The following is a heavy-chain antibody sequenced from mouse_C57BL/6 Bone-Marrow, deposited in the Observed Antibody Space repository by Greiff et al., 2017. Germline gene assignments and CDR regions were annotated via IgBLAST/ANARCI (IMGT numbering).Heavy chain of an antibody. Sequence: EVQLQESGGGLVQPGGSMKLSCVASGFTFSNYWMNWVRQSPEKGLEWVAQIRLKSDNYATHYAESVKGRFTISRDDSKSSVYLQMNNLRAEDTGIYYCTAPPTPRGYWGQGTTLTVSS. CDR1: GFTFSNYW. CDR3: TAPPTPRGY. V-gene: IGHV6-3*01. J-gene: IGHJ2*01. CDR2: IRLKSDNYAT.